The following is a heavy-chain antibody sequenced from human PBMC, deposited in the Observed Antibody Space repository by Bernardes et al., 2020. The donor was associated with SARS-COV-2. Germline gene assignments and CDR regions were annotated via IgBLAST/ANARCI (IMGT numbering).Heavy chain of an antibody. J-gene: IGHJ4*02. CDR2: INSDGSTT. CDR1: GFTLSSSW. V-gene: IGHV3-74*01. Sequence: GGSLRLSCAASGFTLSSSWMHWVRQAPGKGLVWVSRINSDGSTTNYADSVKGRFTISRDNAKNTLYLQMNSLRVDDTAVYYCARAGQFYFEYWGQGTLVTVSS. CDR3: ARAGQFYFEY.